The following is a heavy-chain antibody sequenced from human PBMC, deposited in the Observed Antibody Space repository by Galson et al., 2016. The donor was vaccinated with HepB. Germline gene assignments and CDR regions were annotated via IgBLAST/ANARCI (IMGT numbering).Heavy chain of an antibody. D-gene: IGHD3/OR15-3a*01. CDR3: TREGPQRTFDY. J-gene: IGHJ4*02. CDR2: IGTVGDT. Sequence: SLRLSCAASGFTFSSYAMHWVRQATGKGLEWVSAIGTVGDTVYSGSLRGRFTISRENAKNFLYLQMNNLRAGDTAVYYCTREGPQRTFDYWGQGTLVTVSS. CDR1: GFTFSSYA. V-gene: IGHV3-13*04.